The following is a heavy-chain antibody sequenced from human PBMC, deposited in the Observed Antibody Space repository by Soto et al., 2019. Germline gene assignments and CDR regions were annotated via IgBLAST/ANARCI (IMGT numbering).Heavy chain of an antibody. V-gene: IGHV3-11*01. CDR2: ISSDGTLT. CDR1: GFSFSGQY. CDR3: ATAQYYYASGF. J-gene: IGHJ4*02. Sequence: PGGSLRLSCAASGFSFSGQYMTWIRQAPGKGLEWVSKISSDGTLTYYADSVKGRFTVSRDNAKRALYLQMNSLRAEDTAIYYCATAQYYYASGFWGQGTLVTVYS. D-gene: IGHD3-10*01.